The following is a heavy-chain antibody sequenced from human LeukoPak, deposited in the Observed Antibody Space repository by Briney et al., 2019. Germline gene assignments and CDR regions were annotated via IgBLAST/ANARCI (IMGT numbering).Heavy chain of an antibody. CDR3: ARRRELLRSNWYFDL. CDR2: IYNSGTT. Sequence: SETLSLTCTVSGASISGYYWSWIRQPPAKGLEWIGYIYNSGTTIYNPSLKSRLTISADTSKNQFSLKLNSVTAADTAVYYCARRRELLRSNWYFDLWGRGTLVTVSS. CDR1: GASISGYY. D-gene: IGHD3-10*01. V-gene: IGHV4-59*08. J-gene: IGHJ2*01.